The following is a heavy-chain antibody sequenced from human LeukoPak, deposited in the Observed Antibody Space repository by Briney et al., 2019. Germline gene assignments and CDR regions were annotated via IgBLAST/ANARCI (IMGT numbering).Heavy chain of an antibody. Sequence: PGGSLRLSCAASGFTFSSYSMNWVRQAPGKGLEWVSSISSSSYYIYYADSVKGRFTISRDNAKNSPYLQMNSLRAEDTAVYYCAGNYDQYAKPPTPHDYWGQGTLVTVSS. J-gene: IGHJ4*02. CDR2: ISSSSYYI. CDR3: AGNYDQYAKPPTPHDY. D-gene: IGHD3-16*01. CDR1: GFTFSSYS. V-gene: IGHV3-21*01.